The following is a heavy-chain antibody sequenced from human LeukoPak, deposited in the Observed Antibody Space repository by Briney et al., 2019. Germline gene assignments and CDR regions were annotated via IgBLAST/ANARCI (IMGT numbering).Heavy chain of an antibody. Sequence: GESLKISCKGSGYSFTNYWIGWVRQMPGKGLEWMGIISPDDSDARYSPSFQGQVTISADKSITTAYLQWSSLKASDTAMYYCARQARSGSGWNDFDYWGQGTLLTVSS. CDR1: GYSFTNYW. J-gene: IGHJ4*02. CDR2: ISPDDSDA. CDR3: ARQARSGSGWNDFDY. D-gene: IGHD6-19*01. V-gene: IGHV5-51*01.